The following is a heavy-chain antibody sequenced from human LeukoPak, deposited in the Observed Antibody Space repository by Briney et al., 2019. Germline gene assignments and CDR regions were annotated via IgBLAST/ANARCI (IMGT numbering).Heavy chain of an antibody. Sequence: SETLSLTCTVSGGSISSSSYYWGWIRQPPGKGLEWIGSIYYSGSTYYNPSLKSRVTISVDTSKNQFSLKLSSVTAADTAVYYCARDGFTRGAFDIWGQGTMVTVSS. CDR1: GGSISSSSYY. D-gene: IGHD2-15*01. CDR2: IYYSGST. J-gene: IGHJ3*02. CDR3: ARDGFTRGAFDI. V-gene: IGHV4-39*07.